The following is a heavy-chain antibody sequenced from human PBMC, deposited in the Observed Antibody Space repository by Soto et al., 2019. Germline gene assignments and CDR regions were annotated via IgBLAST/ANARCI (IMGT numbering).Heavy chain of an antibody. CDR1: GASIYTYY. V-gene: IGHV4-59*01. D-gene: IGHD2-2*01. CDR3: AGYCSSSICREDHYFALEV. J-gene: IGHJ6*02. Sequence: SETLSLTCNVFGASIYTYYWNWSRQCPGEGLEWIGYISDDGSTNYNPSLESRVTISLDTYNKQLSLKLSSASAADAAGYFCAGYCSSSICREDHYFALEVWGQGTTVTVSS. CDR2: ISDDGST.